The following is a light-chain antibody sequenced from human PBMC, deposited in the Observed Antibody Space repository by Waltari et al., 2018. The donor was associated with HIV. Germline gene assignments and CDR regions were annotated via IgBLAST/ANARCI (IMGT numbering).Light chain of an antibody. Sequence: SYELTQPPSVSVSPGQTARLSCSGDALPNQYAYFYPLKPGQAPVQVRYTDRERPSGIPERFSAASSGTTVTLTMSGVQAEDEAYYFCQSADSSGAYVVFGGGTKLTVL. CDR3: QSADSSGAYVV. V-gene: IGLV3-25*03. CDR2: TDR. CDR1: ALPNQY. J-gene: IGLJ2*01.